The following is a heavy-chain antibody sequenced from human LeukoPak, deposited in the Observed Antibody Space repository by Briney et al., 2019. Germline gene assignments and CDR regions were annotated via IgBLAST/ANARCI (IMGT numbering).Heavy chain of an antibody. Sequence: GVSLRHSCAASGFTFSNFAMHWVRQAPGKGLEWVAVISYDGDNEYYADSVKGQFTISRDNSKDRLYLQMNSLRPEDTAMYYCARVRGGRSWYYYGMDVRGRGTTVTVSS. CDR2: ISYDGDNE. D-gene: IGHD3-16*01. V-gene: IGHV3-30-3*01. CDR1: GFTFSNFA. CDR3: ARVRGGRSWYYYGMDV. J-gene: IGHJ6*02.